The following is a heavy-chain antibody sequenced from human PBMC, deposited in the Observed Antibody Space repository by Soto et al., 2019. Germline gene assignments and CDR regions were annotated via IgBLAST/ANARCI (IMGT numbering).Heavy chain of an antibody. Sequence: QVQLVESGGGVVQPGRSLRLSCAASGFTFSSYAMHWVRQAPGKGLEWVAVISYDGSNKYYADSVKGRFTISRDNSKNPLYLQMNSLSAEDTAVYYCARDPTSQGQGGVDWGQGTLVTVSS. CDR1: GFTFSSYA. J-gene: IGHJ4*02. CDR3: ARDPTSQGQGGVD. D-gene: IGHD2-15*01. V-gene: IGHV3-30-3*01. CDR2: ISYDGSNK.